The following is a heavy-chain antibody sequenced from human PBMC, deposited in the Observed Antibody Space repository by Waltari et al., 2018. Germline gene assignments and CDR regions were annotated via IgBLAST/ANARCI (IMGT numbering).Heavy chain of an antibody. Sequence: EVQLVESGGGLVQPGGSLRLSCAASGFTFSSYAMSWVRQAPGKGLEWVSAISGSGGSTYYADSVKGRCTISRDNSKNTLYRQMNSRRAEDTAVYYCANARGGSYYFDYWGQGTLVTVSS. J-gene: IGHJ4*02. D-gene: IGHD3-16*01. V-gene: IGHV3-23*04. CDR1: GFTFSSYA. CDR2: ISGSGGST. CDR3: ANARGGSYYFDY.